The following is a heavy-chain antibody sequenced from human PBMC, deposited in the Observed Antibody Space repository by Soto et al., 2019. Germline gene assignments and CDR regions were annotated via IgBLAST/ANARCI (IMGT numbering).Heavy chain of an antibody. CDR1: GLTFSTYW. V-gene: IGHV3-7*01. J-gene: IGHJ6*02. Sequence: EMQLVESGGGLVQPGGSLRLSCAASGLTFSTYWMSWVRLAPGKGLEWVANIKQDGGQKNYVDSVKGRFTISRDNTNNSLYLHMNSLRAEDTAVYFCARDWSGYHGAMDVWGQGTTVTVSS. D-gene: IGHD3-3*01. CDR3: ARDWSGYHGAMDV. CDR2: IKQDGGQK.